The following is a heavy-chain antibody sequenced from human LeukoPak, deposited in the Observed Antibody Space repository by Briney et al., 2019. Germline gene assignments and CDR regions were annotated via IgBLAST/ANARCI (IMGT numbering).Heavy chain of an antibody. V-gene: IGHV3-15*01. CDR1: GFTFSNAW. Sequence: KSGGSLRLSCAASGFTFSNAWMSWVRQAPGKGLEWVGRIKSKNDGGTTDYAAPVKGRFTISRDDSKNTLYLQMNSLKTEDTAVYYCTTTGRSDAFDIWGQGTMVTVSS. CDR2: IKSKNDGGTT. D-gene: IGHD3-10*01. CDR3: TTTGRSDAFDI. J-gene: IGHJ3*02.